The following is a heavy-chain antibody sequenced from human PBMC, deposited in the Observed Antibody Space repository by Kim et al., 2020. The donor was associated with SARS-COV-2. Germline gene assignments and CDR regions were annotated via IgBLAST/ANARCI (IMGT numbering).Heavy chain of an antibody. CDR2: IYYTGST. CDR3: ARALSDGFNHFGY. Sequence: SETLSLTCSVSGGSINSGAYYWNWIRQHPGKGLEWIGYIYYTGSTYYSPSLKSRVTISVDTSKNQFSLRLSSVTAADTAVFHCARALSDGFNHFGYWGQG. CDR1: GGSINSGAYY. V-gene: IGHV4-31*03. D-gene: IGHD2-15*01. J-gene: IGHJ4*02.